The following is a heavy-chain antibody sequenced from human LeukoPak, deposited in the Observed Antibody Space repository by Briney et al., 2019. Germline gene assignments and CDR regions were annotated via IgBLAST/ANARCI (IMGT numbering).Heavy chain of an antibody. Sequence: SETLSLTCTVSGDSIRGGYYWNWVRQSPGKDLEWIGCIHQTGSLHYTPSLKSRVTISVDKSKNQFSLKLSSVTAADTAVYYCARSVAPWYYYYMDVWGKGTTVTVSS. CDR2: IHQTGSL. J-gene: IGHJ6*03. CDR3: ARSVAPWYYYYMDV. V-gene: IGHV4-38-2*02. CDR1: GDSIRGGYY.